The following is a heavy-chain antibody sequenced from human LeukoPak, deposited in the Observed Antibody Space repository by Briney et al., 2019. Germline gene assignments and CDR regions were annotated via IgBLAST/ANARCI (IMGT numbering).Heavy chain of an antibody. CDR3: ATSLWFGELLLDY. D-gene: IGHD3-10*01. V-gene: IGHV3-7*03. J-gene: IGHJ4*02. CDR2: IKQDGSEK. Sequence: GGSLRLSCAASGFTFSSYWMSWVRQAPGKGLEWVANIKQDGSEKYYVDSVKGRFTISRDNAKNSLYLQVNSLRAEDTAVYYCATSLWFGELLLDYWGQGTLVTVSS. CDR1: GFTFSSYW.